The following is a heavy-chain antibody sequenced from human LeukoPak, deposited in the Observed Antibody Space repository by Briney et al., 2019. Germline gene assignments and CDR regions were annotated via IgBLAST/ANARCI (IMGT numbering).Heavy chain of an antibody. V-gene: IGHV1-69*13. CDR1: GYTFTSYG. D-gene: IGHD6-13*01. J-gene: IGHJ3*02. Sequence: EASVKVSCKASGYTFTSYGISWVRQAPGQGLEWMGGIIPIFGTTHYAQRFQGKVTITADESTSTVYMELSSLTSEDTAVYYCARGDIPAAGIINNHDGFDNWGQGTMVTVSS. CDR2: IIPIFGTT. CDR3: ARGDIPAAGIINNHDGFDN.